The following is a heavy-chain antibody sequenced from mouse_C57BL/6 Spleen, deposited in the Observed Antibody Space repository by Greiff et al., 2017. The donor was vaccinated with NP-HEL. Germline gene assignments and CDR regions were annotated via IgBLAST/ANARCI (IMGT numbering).Heavy chain of an antibody. CDR2: ISDGGSYI. V-gene: IGHV5-4*01. CDR1: GFTFSSYA. J-gene: IGHJ4*01. D-gene: IGHD1-1*01. CDR3: ARGSYGSSIYYAMDY. Sequence: EVQGVESGGGLVKPGGSLKLSCAASGFTFSSYAMSWVRQTPEKRLEWVATISDGGSYIYYPDNVKGRFTISRDNAKNNLYLQMSHLKSEDTAMYYCARGSYGSSIYYAMDYWGQGTSVTVSS.